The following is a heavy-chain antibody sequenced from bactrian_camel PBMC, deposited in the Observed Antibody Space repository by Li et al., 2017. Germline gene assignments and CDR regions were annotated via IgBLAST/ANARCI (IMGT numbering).Heavy chain of an antibody. J-gene: IGHJ6*01. CDR1: GFTYDMYC. CDR3: AADRSPRACTYCRGKDCSGLGW. CDR2: IESVGAT. Sequence: HVQLVESGGGSVQAGGSLRLSCLLSGFTYDMYCIGWFRQAPGKEHKGVAIIESVGATTYADSVKGRFTISRDIAKNTLYLQMNSLKLEDTAMYYCAADRSPRACTYCRGKDCSGLGWWGQGTQVTVS. V-gene: IGHV3S6*01. D-gene: IGHD3*01.